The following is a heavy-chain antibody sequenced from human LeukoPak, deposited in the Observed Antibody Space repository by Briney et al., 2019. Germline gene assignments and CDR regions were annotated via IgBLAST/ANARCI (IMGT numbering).Heavy chain of an antibody. V-gene: IGHV1-3*01. CDR2: INAGNGNT. D-gene: IGHD3-22*01. Sequence: ASVKVSCKASGYTFTGYAMHWVRQAPGQRLEWMGWINAGNGNTKYSQKFQGRVTITRDTSASTAYMELSSLRSEDTAVYYCAWGYYYDSSGYLAWFDPWGQGTLVTVSS. J-gene: IGHJ5*02. CDR3: AWGYYYDSSGYLAWFDP. CDR1: GYTFTGYA.